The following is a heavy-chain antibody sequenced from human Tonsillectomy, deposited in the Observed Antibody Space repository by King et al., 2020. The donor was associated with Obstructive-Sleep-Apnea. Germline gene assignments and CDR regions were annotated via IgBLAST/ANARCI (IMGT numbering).Heavy chain of an antibody. CDR1: GFTFSSYA. CDR3: ATPDSYYYDSSGFNWKGDY. V-gene: IGHV3-23*04. J-gene: IGHJ4*02. CDR2: ISGSGGST. D-gene: IGHD3-22*01. Sequence: VQLVESGGGLVQPGGSLRLSCAASGFTFSSYAMSWVRQAPGEGLEWVSAISGSGGSTYYADSVKGRVTISRDNSKNTLYLQMNSLRAEDTAGYYCATPDSYYYDSSGFNWKGDYWGQGTLVTVSS.